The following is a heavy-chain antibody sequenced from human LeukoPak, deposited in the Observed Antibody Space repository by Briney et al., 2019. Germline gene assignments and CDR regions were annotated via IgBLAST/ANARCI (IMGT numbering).Heavy chain of an antibody. D-gene: IGHD3-22*01. V-gene: IGHV3-30*04. CDR3: ARGPRFAIRMIVVVTKGHFDY. CDR1: GFTFSSYA. CDR2: ISYDGSNK. J-gene: IGHJ4*02. Sequence: GRSLRLSCAASGFTFSSYAMHWVRQAPGKGLEWVAVISYDGSNKYYADSVKGRFTISRDNSKNTLYLQMNSLRAEDTAVYYCARGPRFAIRMIVVVTKGHFDYWGQGALVTVSS.